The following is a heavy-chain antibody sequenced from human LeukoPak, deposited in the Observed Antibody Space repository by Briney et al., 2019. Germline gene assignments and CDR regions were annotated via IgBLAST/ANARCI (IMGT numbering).Heavy chain of an antibody. CDR2: ISGSGGST. J-gene: IGHJ6*02. CDR3: AKTCIAAAGILDGMDV. Sequence: GGTLRLSCAASGFTFSSYAMSWVRQAPGKGLEWVSAISGSGGSTYYADSVKGRFTISRDNSKNTLYLQMNSLRAEDTAVYYCAKTCIAAAGILDGMDVWGQGTTVTVSS. D-gene: IGHD6-13*01. V-gene: IGHV3-23*01. CDR1: GFTFSSYA.